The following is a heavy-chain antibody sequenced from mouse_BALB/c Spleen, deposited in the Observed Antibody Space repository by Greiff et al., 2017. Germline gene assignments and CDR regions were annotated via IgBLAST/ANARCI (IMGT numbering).Heavy chain of an antibody. J-gene: IGHJ4*01. CDR1: GFSLTSYG. Sequence: VQGVESGPGLVAPSQSLSITCTVSGFSLTSYGVHWVRQPPGKGLEWLGVIWAGGSTNYNSALMSRLSISKDNSKSQVFLKMNSLQTDDTAMYYCARDYDGYYVGYAMDYWGQGTSVTVSS. CDR2: IWAGGST. V-gene: IGHV2-9*02. D-gene: IGHD2-3*01. CDR3: ARDYDGYYVGYAMDY.